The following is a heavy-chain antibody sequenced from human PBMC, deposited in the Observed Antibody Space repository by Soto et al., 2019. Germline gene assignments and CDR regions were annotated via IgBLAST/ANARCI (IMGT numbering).Heavy chain of an antibody. CDR2: LNQDGSDT. D-gene: IGHD3-9*01. CDR3: VRVTNDWPGMDV. J-gene: IGHJ6*02. V-gene: IGHV3-74*01. CDR1: GFTFSHYW. Sequence: DVQLVESGGGSVQPGGSLRLSCAVSGFTFSHYWMHWVRQAPGKGLACVSRLNQDGSDTNYADSVKGRFTVSRDNAKNTLYLPRNNLRVEDTGLYVCVRVTNDWPGMDVWGQGTTVTVS.